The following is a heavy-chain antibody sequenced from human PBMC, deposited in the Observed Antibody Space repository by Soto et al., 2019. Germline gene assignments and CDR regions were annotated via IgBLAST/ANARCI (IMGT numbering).Heavy chain of an antibody. CDR1: GGTFSTYP. Sequence: QVQLVQSGAEVKKPGSSVKVSCKASGGTFSTYPINWVRQAPGQGLEWSGGSIPMSGSPNYAQKFQGRVTTTADESTSTAYMEVSRLRSADTAICYCARALYSSSWERFDYWGQGTLVTVSS. CDR3: ARALYSSSWERFDY. CDR2: SIPMSGSP. D-gene: IGHD6-13*01. J-gene: IGHJ4*02. V-gene: IGHV1-69*01.